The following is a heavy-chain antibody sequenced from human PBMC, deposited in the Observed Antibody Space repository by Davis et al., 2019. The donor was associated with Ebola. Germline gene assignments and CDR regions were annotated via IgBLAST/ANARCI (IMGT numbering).Heavy chain of an antibody. Sequence: PGGSLRLSCVVSGFTFSNYGMHWVRQAPGKGLEWVAVISHDESKKYYADSVEGRFTISRDNSKNTLYLQMDSLRGDDTALYYCARGQWLDQIEYFQHWGQGTLVTVSS. V-gene: IGHV3-30*04. CDR1: GFTFSNYG. D-gene: IGHD6-19*01. CDR2: ISHDESKK. CDR3: ARGQWLDQIEYFQH. J-gene: IGHJ1*01.